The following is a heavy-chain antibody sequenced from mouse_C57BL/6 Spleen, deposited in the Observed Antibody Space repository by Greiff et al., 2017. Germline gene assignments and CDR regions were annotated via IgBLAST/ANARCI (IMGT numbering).Heavy chain of an antibody. V-gene: IGHV14-2*01. J-gene: IGHJ3*01. D-gene: IGHD2-1*01. CDR1: GFNIKDYY. CDR3: ARGLGSGNLRGWFAY. Sequence: VQLQQSGAELVKPGASVKLSCTASGFNIKDYYMHWVKQRTEQGLEWIGRIDPEDGETKYAPKFPGKAPITADTSSNTAYLQLSSLTSEDTAVYYCARGLGSGNLRGWFAYWGQGTLVTVSA. CDR2: IDPEDGET.